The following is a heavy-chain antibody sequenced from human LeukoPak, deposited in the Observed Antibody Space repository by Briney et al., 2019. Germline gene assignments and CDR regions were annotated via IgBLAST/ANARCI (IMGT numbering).Heavy chain of an antibody. D-gene: IGHD3-10*01. V-gene: IGHV6-1*01. Sequence: SQTLSLTCAISGDSFSSNSAAWNWLRQSPSRGLEWLGRTYYRSKWYNDYAVSVKSLITINPDTSKNQFSLQLNSVTPEDTAVYYCARVLVGSPGVYYFDYWGQGTLVTVSS. J-gene: IGHJ4*02. CDR3: ARVLVGSPGVYYFDY. CDR2: TYYRSKWYN. CDR1: GDSFSSNSAA.